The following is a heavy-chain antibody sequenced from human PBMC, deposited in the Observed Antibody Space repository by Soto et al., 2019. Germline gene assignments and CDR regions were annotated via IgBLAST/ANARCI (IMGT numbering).Heavy chain of an antibody. D-gene: IGHD1-26*01. J-gene: IGHJ4*02. CDR2: IYYSGST. CDR1: GVSISSSSYY. V-gene: IGHV4-39*01. Sequence: SETLALTCTFSGVSISSSSYYWGWIRQPPGKGLEWIGSIYYSGSTYYNPSLKSRVTISVDTSKNQFSLKLSSVTAADTAVYYCARHRRWMGEWELLDYWGQGTLVTVSS. CDR3: ARHRRWMGEWELLDY.